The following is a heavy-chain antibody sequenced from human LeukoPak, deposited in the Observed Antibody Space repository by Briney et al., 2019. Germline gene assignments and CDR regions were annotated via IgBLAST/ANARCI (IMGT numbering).Heavy chain of an antibody. J-gene: IGHJ4*02. CDR2: ISSSSSYI. Sequence: PGGSLRLSCAASGFTFSSYSMNWVRQAPGKVLEWVSSISSSSSYIYYADSVKGRFTISRDNAKNSLYLQMNSLRAEDTAVYYCARRGYYFDYWGQGTLVTVSS. D-gene: IGHD3-16*01. CDR3: ARRGYYFDY. V-gene: IGHV3-21*01. CDR1: GFTFSSYS.